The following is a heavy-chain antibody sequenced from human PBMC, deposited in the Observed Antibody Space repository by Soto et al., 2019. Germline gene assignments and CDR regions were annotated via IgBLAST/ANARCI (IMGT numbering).Heavy chain of an antibody. V-gene: IGHV3-7*01. D-gene: IGHD3-22*01. CDR1: GFSFKTFW. J-gene: IGHJ3*01. Sequence: EMQLVESGGGSVQPGESLRLSCAASGFSFKTFWMSWVRQAPGKGLEWVANINQDESESHYVDSVKGRFTISRDNAKSAVSLQMNDLRVEDKAVYYCVSANIVGRPGGGQGTMVTVSS. CDR3: VSANIVGRPG. CDR2: INQDESES.